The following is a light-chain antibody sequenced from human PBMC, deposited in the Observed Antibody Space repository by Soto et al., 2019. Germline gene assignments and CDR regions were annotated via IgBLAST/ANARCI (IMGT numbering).Light chain of an antibody. Sequence: QSLLTQPASVSGSPGQSITISCTGTRSDGGSYNLVSWYQQHPGKAPKLMIYEVSKRPSGASNRFSGSKSGNTASLTISGLQAEDEADYYCCSYAGSSTFAFYVFGTGTKVNVL. CDR1: RSDGGSYNL. J-gene: IGLJ1*01. CDR2: EVS. CDR3: CSYAGSSTFAFYV. V-gene: IGLV2-23*02.